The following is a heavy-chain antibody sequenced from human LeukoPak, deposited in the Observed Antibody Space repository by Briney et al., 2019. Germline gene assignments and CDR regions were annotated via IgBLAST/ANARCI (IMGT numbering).Heavy chain of an antibody. Sequence: GGSLRLSCAASGFTFSSYAMSWVRQAPGKGLEWVSGISGSGGSTYYADPVKGRFTISRDNSKDTLFLQMNSLRAEDTAVYYCAKDLAANYDILTGLYHWGQGTLVTVSS. CDR2: ISGSGGST. J-gene: IGHJ5*02. CDR3: AKDLAANYDILTGLYH. D-gene: IGHD3-9*01. V-gene: IGHV3-23*01. CDR1: GFTFSSYA.